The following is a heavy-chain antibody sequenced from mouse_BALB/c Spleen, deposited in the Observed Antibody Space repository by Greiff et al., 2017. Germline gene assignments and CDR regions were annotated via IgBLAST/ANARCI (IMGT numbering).Heavy chain of an antibody. Sequence: VQLQQSGAELAKPGASVKMSCKASGYTFTSYWMHWVKQRPGQGLEWIGYINPSTSYTEYNQKFKDKATLTADKSSSTAYMQLSSLTSEDSAVYYCARYGYDAFAYWGQGTLVTVSA. CDR1: GYTFTSYW. CDR3: ARYGYDAFAY. CDR2: INPSTSYT. D-gene: IGHD2-2*01. V-gene: IGHV1-7*01. J-gene: IGHJ3*01.